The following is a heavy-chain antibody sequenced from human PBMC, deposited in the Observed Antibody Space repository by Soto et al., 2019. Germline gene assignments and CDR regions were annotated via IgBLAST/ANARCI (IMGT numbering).Heavy chain of an antibody. J-gene: IGHJ4*02. V-gene: IGHV4-4*07. CDR2: IYTSGST. CDR3: ARGPSSLTRFDY. CDR1: GGSISSYY. D-gene: IGHD2-2*01. Sequence: LSLTCTVSGGSISSYYWSWIRQPAGKGLEWIGRIYTSGSTNYNPSLKSRVTISRDNSKNTLYLQMNSLRAEDTAVYYCARGPSSLTRFDYWGQGTLVTVSS.